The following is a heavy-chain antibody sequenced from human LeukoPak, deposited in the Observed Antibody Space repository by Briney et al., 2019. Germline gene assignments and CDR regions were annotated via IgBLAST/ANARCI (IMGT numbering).Heavy chain of an antibody. V-gene: IGHV3-11*05. J-gene: IGHJ6*02. CDR3: ARDDTTVTNYGMDV. Sequence: GGSLRLSCAASGFTFSDYYMSWIRQAPGKGLEWVSYISSSSSYTNYADSVKGRFTISRDNAKNSLCLQMNSLRAEDTAVYYCARDDTTVTNYGMDVWGQGTTVTVSS. CDR2: ISSSSSYT. D-gene: IGHD4-17*01. CDR1: GFTFSDYY.